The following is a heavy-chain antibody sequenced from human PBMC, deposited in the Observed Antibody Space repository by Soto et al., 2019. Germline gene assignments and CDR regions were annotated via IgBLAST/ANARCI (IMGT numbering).Heavy chain of an antibody. Sequence: QVQLVESGGGVVQPGRSLRLSCAASGFTFSGYAMHWVRQAPGKGLEWVAVISYDGSNKYYADSMKGRFTISRDNSKNTLYLQMNGLRPEDAAVYYCARDQYDILTGPNYWGQGTLVTVSS. J-gene: IGHJ4*02. D-gene: IGHD3-9*01. CDR3: ARDQYDILTGPNY. CDR2: ISYDGSNK. V-gene: IGHV3-30-3*01. CDR1: GFTFSGYA.